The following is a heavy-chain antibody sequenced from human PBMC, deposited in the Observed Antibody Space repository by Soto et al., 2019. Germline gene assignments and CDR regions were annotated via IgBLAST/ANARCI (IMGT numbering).Heavy chain of an antibody. CDR3: ARPRGYSYGDNYYYYYGMDV. CDR2: INHSGST. Sequence: SETLSLTCAVYGGSFSGYYWSWIRQPPGKGLEWIGEINHSGSTNYNPSLKSRVTISVDTSKNQFSLKLSSVTAADTAVYYCARPRGYSYGDNYYYYYGMDVWGQGTTVTVSS. J-gene: IGHJ6*02. D-gene: IGHD5-18*01. V-gene: IGHV4-34*01. CDR1: GGSFSGYY.